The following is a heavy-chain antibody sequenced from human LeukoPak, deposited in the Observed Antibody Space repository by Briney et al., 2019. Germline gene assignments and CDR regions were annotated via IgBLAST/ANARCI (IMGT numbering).Heavy chain of an antibody. Sequence: SETLSLTCTVSGGSISSYYWSWIRQPPGKGLEWIGYIYYSGSTNYNPSLKSRVTISVDTSKNQFSLKLSSVTAADTAVYYCARDRMYGLPLSFDYWGQGTLVTVSS. V-gene: IGHV4-59*01. J-gene: IGHJ4*02. D-gene: IGHD5-12*01. CDR2: IYYSGST. CDR1: GGSISSYY. CDR3: ARDRMYGLPLSFDY.